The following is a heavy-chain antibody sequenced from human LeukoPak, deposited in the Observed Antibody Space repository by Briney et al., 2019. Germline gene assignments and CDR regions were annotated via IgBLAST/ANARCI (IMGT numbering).Heavy chain of an antibody. CDR3: ARGPDPVVRGPRRAFDL. Sequence: GGSLRLSCTASGFTFRDLAMNWVRQAPGKGLEWVSTLSASGSITYYADSVKGRFTISRDDSKNMLYLQMSSLRVDDTAVYYCARGPDPVVRGPRRAFDLWGQGTRVTVSS. CDR2: LSASGSIT. D-gene: IGHD3-10*01. V-gene: IGHV3-23*01. J-gene: IGHJ3*01. CDR1: GFTFRDLA.